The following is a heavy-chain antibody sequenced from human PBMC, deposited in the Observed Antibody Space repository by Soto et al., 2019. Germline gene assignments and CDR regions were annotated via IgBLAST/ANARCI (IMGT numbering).Heavy chain of an antibody. CDR2: IRSKANSYAT. CDR1: GFTFSGSA. J-gene: IGHJ5*02. D-gene: IGHD2-2*01. CDR3: TRSDPDTILPIVVVPAARVNWFDP. Sequence: PGGSLRLSCAASGFTFSGSAMHWVRQASGKGLEWVGRIRSKANSYATAYAASVKGRFTISRDDSKNTAYLQMNSLKTEDTAVYYCTRSDPDTILPIVVVPAARVNWFDPWGQGTLVTVSS. V-gene: IGHV3-73*01.